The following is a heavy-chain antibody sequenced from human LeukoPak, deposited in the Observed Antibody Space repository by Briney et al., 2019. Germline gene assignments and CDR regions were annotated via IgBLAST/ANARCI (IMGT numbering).Heavy chain of an antibody. CDR3: ARAGGSRLYYYMDV. V-gene: IGHV1-18*01. D-gene: IGHD3-16*01. Sequence: ASVKVSCKASGYTFTSYGMSWVRQAPGQGLEGMGWISAYNGNTNYAQKLQGRVTMTTDTSTSTAYMELRSLRSDDTAVYYCARAGGSRLYYYMDVWGKGTTVTVSS. J-gene: IGHJ6*03. CDR1: GYTFTSYG. CDR2: ISAYNGNT.